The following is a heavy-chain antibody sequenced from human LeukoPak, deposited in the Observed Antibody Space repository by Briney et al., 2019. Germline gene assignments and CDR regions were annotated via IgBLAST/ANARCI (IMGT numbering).Heavy chain of an antibody. CDR2: IYYSGST. Sequence: SETLSLTCTVSGGSISSSSYYCCWIRRPPRKRLQWWGSIYYSGSTYYNPSLKSRVTISVDASKSQFSLNLTSVTAEDTAVYYCVRPDSSSWYGGWFDPWGQGTLVTVSS. V-gene: IGHV4-39*01. CDR3: VRPDSSSWYGGWFDP. D-gene: IGHD6-13*01. CDR1: GGSISSSSYY. J-gene: IGHJ5*02.